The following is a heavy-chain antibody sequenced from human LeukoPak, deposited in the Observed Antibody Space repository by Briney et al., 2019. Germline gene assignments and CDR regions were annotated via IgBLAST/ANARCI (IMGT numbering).Heavy chain of an antibody. J-gene: IGHJ5*02. V-gene: IGHV3-30*18. Sequence: GGSLRLSCAASGFTFSSYGMHWVRQAPGKGLEWVAVISYDGSNKYYADSVKGRFTISRDNSKNTLYLQMNSLRVEDTAVYYCAKGALTGTTAWFDPWGQGTLVTVSS. CDR2: ISYDGSNK. CDR3: AKGALTGTTAWFDP. D-gene: IGHD1-7*01. CDR1: GFTFSSYG.